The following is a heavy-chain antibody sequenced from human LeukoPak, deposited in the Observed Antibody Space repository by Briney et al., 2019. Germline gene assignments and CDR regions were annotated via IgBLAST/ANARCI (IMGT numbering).Heavy chain of an antibody. D-gene: IGHD2-15*01. Sequence: GASVKVSCKASGYTFPGYYIHWVRQAPGQGLEWMGWINPNSGDTNYAQKFRGRVTMTRDTSISTAYMELSRLKSDDTAVYYCARDQCNRNSCYRRWFDPWGQGTLVTVSS. J-gene: IGHJ5*02. CDR2: INPNSGDT. V-gene: IGHV1-2*02. CDR3: ARDQCNRNSCYRRWFDP. CDR1: GYTFPGYY.